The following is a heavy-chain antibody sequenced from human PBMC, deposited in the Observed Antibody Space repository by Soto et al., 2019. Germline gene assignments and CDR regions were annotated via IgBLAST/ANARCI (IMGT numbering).Heavy chain of an antibody. Sequence: GGSLRLSCGASGFPFNTHGMAWVRQAPGKGLEWVSGISGGGDRTQYADGVKGRFTISRDNSKNTVDLQMTSLRAEDTATYYCAKTATYDYVWGDYRYFFDHWGQGTVVTVS. CDR1: GFPFNTHG. D-gene: IGHD3-16*02. CDR3: AKTATYDYVWGDYRYFFDH. J-gene: IGHJ4*02. CDR2: ISGGGDRT. V-gene: IGHV3-23*01.